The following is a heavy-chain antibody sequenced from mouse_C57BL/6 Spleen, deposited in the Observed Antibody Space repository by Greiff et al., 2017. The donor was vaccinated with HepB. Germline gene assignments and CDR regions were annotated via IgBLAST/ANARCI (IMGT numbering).Heavy chain of an antibody. CDR2: IRLKSDNYAT. V-gene: IGHV6-3*01. CDR1: GFTFSNYW. J-gene: IGHJ3*01. Sequence: EVNLVESGGGLVQPGGSMKLSCVASGFTFSNYWMNWVRQSPEKGLEWVAQIRLKSDNYATHYAESVKGRFTISRDDSKSSVYLQMNNLRAEDTGIYYCTEGIGFAYWGQGTLVTVSA. CDR3: TEGIGFAY.